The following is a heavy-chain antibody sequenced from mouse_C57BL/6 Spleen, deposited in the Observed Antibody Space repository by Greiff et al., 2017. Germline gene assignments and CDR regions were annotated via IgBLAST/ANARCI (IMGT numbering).Heavy chain of an antibody. Sequence: VQLQQSGAELVRPGTSVKVSCKASGYAFTNYLIEWVKQRPGQGLEWIGVINPGSGGTNYNEKFKGKATLTADKSSSTAYMQLSSLTSEDAAVYFCARTGYYGSKGYWGQGTTLTVSS. J-gene: IGHJ2*01. CDR1: GYAFTNYL. V-gene: IGHV1-54*01. CDR3: ARTGYYGSKGY. D-gene: IGHD1-1*01. CDR2: INPGSGGT.